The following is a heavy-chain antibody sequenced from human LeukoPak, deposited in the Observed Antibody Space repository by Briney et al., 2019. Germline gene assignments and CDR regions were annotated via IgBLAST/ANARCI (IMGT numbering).Heavy chain of an antibody. Sequence: SETLSLTCTVPGGSASSGSFYWGWIRQPPGKGLEWIGYIYYSGSTNYNPSLESRVTISIDTSKNQFSLKLNSVTAADTAVYYCARVPYYYNSGGDYWGQGTLVTVSS. CDR3: ARVPYYYNSGGDY. CDR1: GGSASSGSFY. CDR2: IYYSGST. D-gene: IGHD3-22*01. V-gene: IGHV4-61*01. J-gene: IGHJ4*02.